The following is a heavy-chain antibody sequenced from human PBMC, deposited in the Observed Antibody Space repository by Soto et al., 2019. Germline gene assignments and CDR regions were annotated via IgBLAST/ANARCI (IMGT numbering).Heavy chain of an antibody. CDR2: ISYDGGNK. CDR1: GFTVSSYG. V-gene: IGHV3-30*18. D-gene: IGHD3-3*01. J-gene: IGHJ4*02. Sequence: GGSLRLSCVASGFTVSSYGMHWVRQAPGKGLEWVAVISYDGGNKYYADSVRGRFTISRDNSKNSLYLQMNSLRTEDTAVYYCAKPFFHDFKIDFWGQGTLVTVSS. CDR3: AKPFFHDFKIDF.